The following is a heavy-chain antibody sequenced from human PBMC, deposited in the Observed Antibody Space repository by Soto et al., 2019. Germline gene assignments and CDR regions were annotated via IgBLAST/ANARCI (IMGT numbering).Heavy chain of an antibody. D-gene: IGHD6-19*01. CDR1: GFTVSDNY. CDR3: ARDIAVAGGWFDP. Sequence: EVQLVESGGGLIQPGGSLRLSCAASGFTVSDNYMNWVRQAPGKGLEWVSIIYSDGSTSYADSVKGRFTISRDNSKNTLHLQMNSLRVEDTAVYYCARDIAVAGGWFDPWCQGTLVTVSS. CDR2: IYSDGST. V-gene: IGHV3-53*01. J-gene: IGHJ5*02.